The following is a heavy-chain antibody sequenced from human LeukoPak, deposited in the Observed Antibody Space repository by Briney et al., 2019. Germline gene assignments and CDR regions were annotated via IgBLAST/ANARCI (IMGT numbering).Heavy chain of an antibody. CDR2: IRYDGSNK. V-gene: IGHV3-30*02. Sequence: GGSLRLSCAASGFTFSSYGMHWVRQAPGKGLEWVAFIRYDGSNKYYADSVKGRFTISRDNSKNTLYLQVNSLRAEDTAAYYCAKDGLWDYPGPNEGRPKYYMDVWGKGTTVTISS. J-gene: IGHJ6*03. CDR3: AKDGLWDYPGPNEGRPKYYMDV. D-gene: IGHD1-1*01. CDR1: GFTFSSYG.